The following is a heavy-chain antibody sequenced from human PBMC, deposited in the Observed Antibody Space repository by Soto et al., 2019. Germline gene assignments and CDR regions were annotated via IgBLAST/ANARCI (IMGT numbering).Heavy chain of an antibody. CDR1: GFTFSNYV. Sequence: GGPLSQSHSSSGFTFSNYVVHWVRQAPGKGLEFVAGISPNGGSTYYADSVKGRSTISRDNSKNTLYLQMSSLRPDDTAVYYCAKLTDNWGQGTMVTGSS. CDR3: AKLTDN. V-gene: IGHV3-64D*06. CDR2: ISPNGGST. D-gene: IGHD3-9*01. J-gene: IGHJ4*02.